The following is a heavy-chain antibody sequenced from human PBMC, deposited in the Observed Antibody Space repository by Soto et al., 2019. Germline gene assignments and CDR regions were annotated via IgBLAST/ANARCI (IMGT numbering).Heavy chain of an antibody. D-gene: IGHD1-26*01. CDR3: ARHKSFPRPGHGMDV. CDR1: GGSISRYY. CDR2: LYNTGST. Sequence: PSETLSLTCTVSGGSISRYYWSWIRQPPGKGLEWIGYLYNTGSTIYNPSLKSRVTISVDTSKNQFSLKLNSLTAADTAVYYCARHKSFPRPGHGMDVWGQGTTVTAP. J-gene: IGHJ6*02. V-gene: IGHV4-59*01.